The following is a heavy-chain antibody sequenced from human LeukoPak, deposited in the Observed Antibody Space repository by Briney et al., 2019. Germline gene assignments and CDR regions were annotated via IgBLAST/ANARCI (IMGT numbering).Heavy chain of an antibody. Sequence: SETLSLTCAVYGGSFSGYYWSWIRQPPGKGLEWIGEINHSGSTNYNPSLKSRVTISVDTSKNQFSLKLSSVTAADTAVYYCARGVTRELPDYWGQGTLVTVSS. V-gene: IGHV4-34*01. J-gene: IGHJ4*02. CDR2: INHSGST. D-gene: IGHD1-26*01. CDR3: ARGVTRELPDY. CDR1: GGSFSGYY.